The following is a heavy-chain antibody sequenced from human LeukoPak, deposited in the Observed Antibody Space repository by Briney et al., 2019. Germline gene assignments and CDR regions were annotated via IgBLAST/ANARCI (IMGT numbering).Heavy chain of an antibody. J-gene: IGHJ5*02. V-gene: IGHV3-21*01. CDR3: ASGIAAAGTEKNP. Sequence: PGGSLRLSCAASGFSFSDHYMDWVRQAPGKGLEWVSSISSSSSYIYYADSVKGRFTISRDNAKNSLYLQMNSLRAEDTAVYYCASGIAAAGTEKNPWGQGTLVTVSS. D-gene: IGHD6-13*01. CDR2: ISSSSSYI. CDR1: GFSFSDHY.